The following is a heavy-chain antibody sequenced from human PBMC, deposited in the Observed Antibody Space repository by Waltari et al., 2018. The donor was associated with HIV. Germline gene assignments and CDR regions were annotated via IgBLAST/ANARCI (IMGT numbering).Heavy chain of an antibody. J-gene: IGHJ5*02. Sequence: QVQLQQWGAGLLKPSETLSLTCAVYGGSFSGYYWSWIRQPPGKGLEWIGEINHSGSTNYNSSLKSRVTISVDTSKNQFSLKLSSVTAADTAVYYCAKGRGSHGSGSYRRGWFDPWGQGTLVTVSS. V-gene: IGHV4-34*01. D-gene: IGHD3-10*01. CDR2: INHSGST. CDR1: GGSFSGYY. CDR3: AKGRGSHGSGSYRRGWFDP.